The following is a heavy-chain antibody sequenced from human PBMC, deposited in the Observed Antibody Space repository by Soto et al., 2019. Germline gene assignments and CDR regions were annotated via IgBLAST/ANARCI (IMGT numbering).Heavy chain of an antibody. D-gene: IGHD6-13*01. V-gene: IGHV6-1*01. CDR3: ARLASRSSWYSDGWFDP. J-gene: IGHJ5*02. Sequence: SPTLSLTCAISVDSVSSNSAAWNWIRQSPSRGLEWLGRTYYRSKWYNDYAVSVKSRITINPDTSKNQFSLQLNSVTPEDTAVYYCARLASRSSWYSDGWFDPWGQGTLVTSPQ. CDR2: TYYRSKWYN. CDR1: VDSVSSNSAA.